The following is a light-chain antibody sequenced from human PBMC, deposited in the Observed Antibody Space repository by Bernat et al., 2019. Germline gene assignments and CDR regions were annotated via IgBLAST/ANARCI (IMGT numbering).Light chain of an antibody. CDR1: QSLVHSDGNTY. CDR3: MQGTQSPQT. Sequence: DIVMTQTPLSSPVTLGQPASISCRSSQSLVHSDGNTYLSWFQQRPGQPPRLLIYKISKRFSGVPDRFSGSVAGTDFTLKISRVEAEDVGVYYCMQGTQSPQTFGQGTKVEIK. J-gene: IGKJ1*01. V-gene: IGKV2-24*01. CDR2: KIS.